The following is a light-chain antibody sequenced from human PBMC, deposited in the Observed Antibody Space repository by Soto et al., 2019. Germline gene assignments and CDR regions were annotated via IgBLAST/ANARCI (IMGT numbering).Light chain of an antibody. CDR1: SSDVSSYNY. CDR3: CSYTTISTLV. Sequence: QSVLTQPASVSGSPGQSITMSCTGTSSDVSSYNYVSWYQQHPGKALKLMIYDVNNRPSGVFNRFSGSKSGNTASLTISGLQAEDEADYYCCSYTTISTLVFGTGTKVTVL. V-gene: IGLV2-14*01. CDR2: DVN. J-gene: IGLJ1*01.